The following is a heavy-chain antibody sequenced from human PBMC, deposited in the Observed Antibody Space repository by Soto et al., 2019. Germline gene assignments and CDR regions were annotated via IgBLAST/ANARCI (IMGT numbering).Heavy chain of an antibody. CDR2: IIPIFGIA. CDR3: ARREGGSYYFDY. D-gene: IGHD1-26*01. V-gene: IGHV1-69*10. CDR1: GGTFSSYA. Sequence: ASVKVSCKASGGTFSSYAISWVRQAPGQGLEWMGGIIPIFGIANYAQKFQGRVTITADKSTSTAYMELSSLRSEDTAVYYCARREGGSYYFDYWGQGTLVTVSS. J-gene: IGHJ4*02.